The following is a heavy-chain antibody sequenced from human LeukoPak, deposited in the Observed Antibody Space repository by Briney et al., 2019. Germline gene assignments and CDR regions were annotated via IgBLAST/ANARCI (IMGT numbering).Heavy chain of an antibody. D-gene: IGHD6-19*01. Sequence: GGSLRLSCAASGFTFSSYAMSWVRQAPGKGLEWVAVISYDGSNKYYADSVKGRFTISRDNSKNTLYLQMNSLRAEDTAVYYCARDLAGSKNGGYWGQGTLVTVSS. CDR3: ARDLAGSKNGGY. CDR2: ISYDGSNK. V-gene: IGHV3-30*04. J-gene: IGHJ4*02. CDR1: GFTFSSYA.